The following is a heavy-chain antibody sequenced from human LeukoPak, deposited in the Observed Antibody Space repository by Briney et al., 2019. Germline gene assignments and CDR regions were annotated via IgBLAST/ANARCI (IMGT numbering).Heavy chain of an antibody. CDR3: GRRSIVTGTPPVTAEGSRMENDY. CDR2: INPSGGST. J-gene: IGHJ4*02. V-gene: IGHV1-46*01. Sequence: ASVKVSCKASGYTFTSYYMHWVRQAPGQGLEWMGIINPSGGSTSYAQKFQGRVTMTRDTSTSTVYIELGSLRSEDTAVYYLGRRSIVTGTPPVTAEGSRMENDYWGQGTLVTVSS. CDR1: GYTFTSYY. D-gene: IGHD3-9*01.